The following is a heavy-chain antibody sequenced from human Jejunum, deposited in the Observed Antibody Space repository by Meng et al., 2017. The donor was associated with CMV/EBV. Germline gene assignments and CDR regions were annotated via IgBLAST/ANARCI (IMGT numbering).Heavy chain of an antibody. CDR3: AKTLSPYDFWSGADY. CDR2: ISWNGDNI. V-gene: IGHV3-9*01. J-gene: IGHJ4*02. CDR1: GFTFDASA. D-gene: IGHD3-3*01. Sequence: GFTFDASAMRWVRQAPGKGLEWVSGISWNGDNIDYADSVRGRFTISRDNAKNSLYLQMNSLKAEDTAFYYCAKTLSPYDFWSGADYWGQGTLVTVSS.